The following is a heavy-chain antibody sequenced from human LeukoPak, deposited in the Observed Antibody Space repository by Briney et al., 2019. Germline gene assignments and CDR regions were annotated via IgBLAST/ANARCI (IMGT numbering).Heavy chain of an antibody. CDR1: GFTFSSYA. V-gene: IGHV3-30-3*01. CDR2: ISYDGSNK. J-gene: IGHJ4*02. D-gene: IGHD3-3*01. CDR3: ATPRNDFWSGYYTSLYFDY. Sequence: GGSLRLSCAASGFTFSSYAMHWVRQAPGKGLEWVAVISYDGSNKYYADSVKGRFTISRVNSKNTLYLQMNSLRAEDTAVYYCATPRNDFWSGYYTSLYFDYWGQGTLVTVSS.